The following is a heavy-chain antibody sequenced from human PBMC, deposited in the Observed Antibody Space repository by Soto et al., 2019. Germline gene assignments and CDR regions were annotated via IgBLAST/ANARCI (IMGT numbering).Heavy chain of an antibody. J-gene: IGHJ4*02. CDR1: GYTFNTYG. CDR2: IGPESGAT. D-gene: IGHD1-26*01. Sequence: ASVKVSCKTSGYTFNTYGINWVRQAPGQGLEWMGEIGPESGATRYAQRFQGRVTMTRDMSITTVYMELNNLSPDDTAVYYCGRGRSGQIVVFYWGQGTPVTVSS. CDR3: GRGRSGQIVVFY. V-gene: IGHV1-2*02.